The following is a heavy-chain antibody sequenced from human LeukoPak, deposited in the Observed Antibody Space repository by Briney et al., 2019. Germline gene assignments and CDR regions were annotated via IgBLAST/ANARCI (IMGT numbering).Heavy chain of an antibody. CDR3: ARDCLSSSWYSGPQTRWFDP. CDR2: IYYSGST. J-gene: IGHJ5*02. Sequence: PSETLSLTCTVSGGSISPYYWSWIRQPPGKGLEWIGYIYYSGSTNYNPSLKSRVTISVDTSKNQFSLKLSSVTAADTAVYYCARDCLSSSWYSGPQTRWFDPWGQGTLVTVSS. CDR1: GGSISPYY. V-gene: IGHV4-59*01. D-gene: IGHD6-13*01.